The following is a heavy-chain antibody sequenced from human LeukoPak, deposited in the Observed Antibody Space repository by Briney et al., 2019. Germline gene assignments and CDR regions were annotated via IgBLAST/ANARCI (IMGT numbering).Heavy chain of an antibody. CDR2: ISWNSGSI. D-gene: IGHD1-26*01. CDR3: AKADSRTSSGSYDY. Sequence: GXXLRLSCAASGFTFDDYAMHWVRHAPGKGLEWVSGISWNSGSIVYADSVKGRFNISREKAKNSLYLQMNSLRAEDMALYYCAKADSRTSSGSYDYWGQGTLVTVSS. J-gene: IGHJ4*02. CDR1: GFTFDDYA. V-gene: IGHV3-9*03.